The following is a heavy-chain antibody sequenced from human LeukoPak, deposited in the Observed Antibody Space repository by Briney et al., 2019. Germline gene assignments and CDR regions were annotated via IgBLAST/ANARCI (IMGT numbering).Heavy chain of an antibody. J-gene: IGHJ4*02. CDR3: VRETEAYGE. D-gene: IGHD4-17*01. CDR2: ISYDGSDN. CDR1: GFTFSSYS. V-gene: IGHV3-30*03. Sequence: PGGSLRLSCAASGFTFSSYSMNWVRQAPGKGLEWVAVISYDGSDNYYADSVKGRFTISRDNSRRTLYLQMNSLRAEDTAIYYCVRETEAYGEWGQGTLVTVSS.